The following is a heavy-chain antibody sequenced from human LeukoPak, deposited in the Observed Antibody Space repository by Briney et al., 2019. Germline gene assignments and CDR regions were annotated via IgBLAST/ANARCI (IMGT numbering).Heavy chain of an antibody. CDR2: IKSDGTA. V-gene: IGHV3-74*01. CDR1: GLTFSGAW. CDR3: ARDGSYKLDY. J-gene: IGHJ4*02. D-gene: IGHD1-26*01. Sequence: PGGSLRLSCAASGLTFSGAWMHWVRQTPGKGLVWISRIKSDGTATYANSVRGRFTISRANAKNTLYLQMNNRRADDTGIYYCARDGSYKLDYWGQGALVTVSS.